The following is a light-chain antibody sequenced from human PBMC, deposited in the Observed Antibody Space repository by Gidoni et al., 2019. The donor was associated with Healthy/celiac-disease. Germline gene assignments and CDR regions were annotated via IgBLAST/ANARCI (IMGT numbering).Light chain of an antibody. Sequence: DIQMTQSPSSVSASVGDRVTITCQASQDISNYLNWYQQKPGKAPKRLIYDASNLETGVPSMFSGSGSGTDFTFTISSLQPEDIATYYCQQYDNLPITFGQGTRLEIK. J-gene: IGKJ5*01. V-gene: IGKV1-33*01. CDR3: QQYDNLPIT. CDR1: QDISNY. CDR2: DAS.